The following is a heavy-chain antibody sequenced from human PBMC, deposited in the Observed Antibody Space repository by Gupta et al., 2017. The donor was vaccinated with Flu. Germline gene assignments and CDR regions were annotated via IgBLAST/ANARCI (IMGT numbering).Heavy chain of an antibody. V-gene: IGHV3-64*01. D-gene: IGHD2-2*02. CDR3: ARTDGPPFNIPRAVAFDI. J-gene: IGHJ3*02. Sequence: EVQLVESGGGLVQPGGSLRLSCAASGFTFSSYAMHWVRQAPGKGLEYVSAISSNGGSTYYANSVKGRFTISRDNSKNTLYLQMGSLRAEDMAVYYCARTDGPPFNIPRAVAFDIWGQGTMVTVSS. CDR1: GFTFSSYA. CDR2: ISSNGGST.